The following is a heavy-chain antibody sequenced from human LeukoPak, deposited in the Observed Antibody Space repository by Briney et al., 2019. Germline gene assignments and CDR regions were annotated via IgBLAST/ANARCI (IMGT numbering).Heavy chain of an antibody. Sequence: ASVKVSCKASGYTFTSYGISWVRQAPGQGLEWMGWISTYNGSTNYTQKFQGRVTMTTDTSTSTAYMELRSLRSDDTAVYYCARNYYDSSGYFGFDYWGQGTLVTVFS. CDR2: ISTYNGST. V-gene: IGHV1-18*01. CDR3: ARNYYDSSGYFGFDY. D-gene: IGHD3-22*01. CDR1: GYTFTSYG. J-gene: IGHJ4*02.